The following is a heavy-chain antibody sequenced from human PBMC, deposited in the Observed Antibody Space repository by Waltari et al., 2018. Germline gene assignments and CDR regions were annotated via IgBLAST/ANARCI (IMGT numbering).Heavy chain of an antibody. Sequence: QVQLQQWGAGLLKPSETLSLTCAVYGGSFSGYYWSWIRQPPGKGLEWIGEINHRGSTNYNPSLKSRVTISVDTSKNQFSLKLSSVTAADTAVYYCARAPRAGGFDYWGQGTLVTVSS. J-gene: IGHJ4*02. CDR2: INHRGST. D-gene: IGHD3-10*01. CDR1: GGSFSGYY. V-gene: IGHV4-34*01. CDR3: ARAPRAGGFDY.